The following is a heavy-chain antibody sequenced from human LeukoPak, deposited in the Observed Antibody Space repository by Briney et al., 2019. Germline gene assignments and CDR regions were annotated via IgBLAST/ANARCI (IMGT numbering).Heavy chain of an antibody. CDR3: ARDVRKQGLWS. V-gene: IGHV3-66*01. D-gene: IGHD3-10*01. CDR1: GFTFSTNY. J-gene: IGHJ4*02. Sequence: GGSLRLSCAASGFTFSTNYMSWVRQAPGKGLEWVSIIYSGDRTDYADSLKGRFTISRDTSKNTLYLQMSSLRAEDTAVYYCARDVRKQGLWSWGQGTLVTVSS. CDR2: IYSGDRT.